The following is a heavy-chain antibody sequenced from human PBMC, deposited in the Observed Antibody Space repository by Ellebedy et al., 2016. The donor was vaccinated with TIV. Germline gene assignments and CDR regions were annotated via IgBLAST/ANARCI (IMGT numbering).Heavy chain of an antibody. CDR1: GGSMRSYY. J-gene: IGHJ5*02. V-gene: IGHV4-59*04. Sequence: MPSETLSLTCTVSGGSMRSYYWGWIRQPPGKGLEYIGYIYYSGDTYYSSSLKNRVTISVDTSKKQFSLKLSSVTAADTAVYYCARHVTLSSAVRINNWFDPWGQGTLVTVSS. CDR2: IYYSGDT. CDR3: ARHVTLSSAVRINNWFDP. D-gene: IGHD6-6*01.